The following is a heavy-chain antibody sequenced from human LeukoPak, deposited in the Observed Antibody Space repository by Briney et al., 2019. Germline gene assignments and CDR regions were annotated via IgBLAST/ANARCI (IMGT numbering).Heavy chain of an antibody. CDR3: ATQRWLVDFFDY. D-gene: IGHD6-19*01. CDR1: EFTVSSYW. V-gene: IGHV3-7*01. Sequence: GGSLRLSCAASEFTVSSYWMSWVRQAPGKGLEWVANIKQDGSEKYYVDSVKGRFTISRDNAKNSLYLQMNSLRAEDTAVYYCATQRWLVDFFDYWGQGSLVTVSS. J-gene: IGHJ4*02. CDR2: IKQDGSEK.